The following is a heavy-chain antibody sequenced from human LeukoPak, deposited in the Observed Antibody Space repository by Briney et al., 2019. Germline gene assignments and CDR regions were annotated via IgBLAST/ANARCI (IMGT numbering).Heavy chain of an antibody. D-gene: IGHD3-9*01. CDR1: GYSISSGYY. J-gene: IGHJ4*02. Sequence: SETLSLTCTVSGYSISSGYYWGWIRQPPGKGLEWIGSIYHSGSTYYNPSLKSRVTISVDTSKNQFSLKLSSVTAADTAVYYCARTDILTGILDRWGQGTLVTVSS. CDR3: ARTDILTGILDR. CDR2: IYHSGST. V-gene: IGHV4-38-2*02.